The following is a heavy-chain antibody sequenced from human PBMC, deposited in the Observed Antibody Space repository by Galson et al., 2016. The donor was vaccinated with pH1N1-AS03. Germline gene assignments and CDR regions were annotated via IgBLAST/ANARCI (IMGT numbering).Heavy chain of an antibody. CDR3: VRRSPWATVGTYYFDY. J-gene: IGHJ4*02. Sequence: SLRLSCAVSGIPFSSCAMSWVRQAQGMGLEWVSSISASGGDTYYADSVKGRFTISRDNSRNTVSLQMNSLRDDDTAVYYCVRRSPWATVGTYYFDYWGQGTLVTVSS. D-gene: IGHD4-23*01. CDR2: ISASGGDT. CDR1: GIPFSSCA. V-gene: IGHV3-23*01.